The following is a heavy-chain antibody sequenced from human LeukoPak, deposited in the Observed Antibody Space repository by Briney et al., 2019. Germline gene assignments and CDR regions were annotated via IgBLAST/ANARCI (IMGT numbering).Heavy chain of an antibody. CDR1: GFTLSSYW. CDR3: AELGITMIGGV. Sequence: PGGSLRLSCAASGFTLSSYWMHWVRQAPGKGLVWVSRIDSDGNITNYADSVKGRFTISRDNAKNSLYLQMNSLRAEDTAVYYCAELGITMIGGVWGKGTTVTISS. J-gene: IGHJ6*04. D-gene: IGHD3-10*02. CDR2: IDSDGNIT. V-gene: IGHV3-74*01.